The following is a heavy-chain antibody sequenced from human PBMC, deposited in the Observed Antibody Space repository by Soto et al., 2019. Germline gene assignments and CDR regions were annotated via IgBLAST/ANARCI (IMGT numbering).Heavy chain of an antibody. V-gene: IGHV1-24*01. J-gene: IGHJ6*02. CDR1: GYTLTELS. Sequence: ASVKVSCKVSGYTLTELSMHWVRQAPGKGLEWMGGFDPEDGETIYAQKFQGRVTMTEDTSTDTAYMELSSLRSEDTAVYYCATFRMATTSGYYYYGMDVWGQGTTVTVSS. D-gene: IGHD1-1*01. CDR3: ATFRMATTSGYYYYGMDV. CDR2: FDPEDGET.